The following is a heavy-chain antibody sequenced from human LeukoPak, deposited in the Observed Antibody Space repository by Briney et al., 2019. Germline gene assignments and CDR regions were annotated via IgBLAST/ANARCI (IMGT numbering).Heavy chain of an antibody. V-gene: IGHV3-30*14. CDR2: ISYDGSSK. J-gene: IGHJ4*02. Sequence: GRSLRLSCAASGFTFSTHPMHWVRQAPGKGLEWVAVISYDGSSKYYADSVKGRFTISRDNSKNTLYLQMSSLRAEDTAVYYCVKGDIVVVPAATLEYWGQGTLVTVSS. D-gene: IGHD2-2*01. CDR1: GFTFSTHP. CDR3: VKGDIVVVPAATLEY.